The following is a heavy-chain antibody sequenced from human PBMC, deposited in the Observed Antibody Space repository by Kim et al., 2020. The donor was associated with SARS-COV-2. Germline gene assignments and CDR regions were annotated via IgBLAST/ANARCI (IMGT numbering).Heavy chain of an antibody. CDR1: GYTFTTYT. Sequence: ASVKVSCKASGYTFTTYTIHWVRQAPGQRLEWMGWINAGNGITKHSQKFQGRVTITRDTSASTAYMELSSLRSEDTAVYYCARVGEPNYYDRSGYYSAPPQRFDYWGQGTLVTVSS. V-gene: IGHV1-3*01. CDR2: INAGNGIT. D-gene: IGHD3-22*01. J-gene: IGHJ4*02. CDR3: ARVGEPNYYDRSGYYSAPPQRFDY.